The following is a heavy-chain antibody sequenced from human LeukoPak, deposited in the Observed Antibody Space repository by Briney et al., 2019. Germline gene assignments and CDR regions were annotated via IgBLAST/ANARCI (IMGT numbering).Heavy chain of an antibody. D-gene: IGHD3-16*01. CDR1: GFTFSDYY. J-gene: IGHJ4*02. V-gene: IGHV3-11*04. CDR2: ISSSGSTI. Sequence: TGGSLRLSCAASGFTFSDYYMSWIRQAPGKGLEWVSYISSSGSTIYYADSVKGRFTISRDNAKNSLYLQMNSLRAEDTAVYYCARDVNLYYDYVWGSSYWGQGTLATVSS. CDR3: ARDVNLYYDYVWGSSY.